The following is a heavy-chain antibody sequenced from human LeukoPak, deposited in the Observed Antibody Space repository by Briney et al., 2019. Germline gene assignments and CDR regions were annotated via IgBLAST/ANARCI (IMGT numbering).Heavy chain of an antibody. CDR2: ISSSSSTI. D-gene: IGHD2-15*01. V-gene: IGHV3-48*04. CDR1: GFALSSYS. Sequence: GGSLRLSCAASGFALSSYSMNWVRQAPGKGLGWVSYISSSSSTIYYADSVKGRFTISRDNAKNSLYLQMNSLRAEDTAVYYCAREGRYCSGGSCYDGFDYWGQGTLVTVSS. CDR3: AREGRYCSGGSCYDGFDY. J-gene: IGHJ4*02.